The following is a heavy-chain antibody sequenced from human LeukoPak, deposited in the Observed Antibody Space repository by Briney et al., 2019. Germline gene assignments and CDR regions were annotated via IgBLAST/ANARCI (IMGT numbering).Heavy chain of an antibody. CDR2: IYYSGGT. CDR1: GGSISSSNCY. V-gene: IGHV4-39*01. CDR3: ARHPSGRMWLQQGGWFDP. J-gene: IGHJ5*02. D-gene: IGHD5-24*01. Sequence: SETLSLTCTVSGGSISSSNCYWGWIRQPPGKGLEWIGSIYYSGGTYYNASLKSRVTISIDTSKNQFSLKLSSVTAADTAVYYCARHPSGRMWLQQGGWFDPWGQGTLVTVSS.